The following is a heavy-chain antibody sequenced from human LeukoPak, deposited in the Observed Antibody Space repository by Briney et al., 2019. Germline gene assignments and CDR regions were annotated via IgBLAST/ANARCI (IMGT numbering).Heavy chain of an antibody. Sequence: PGGSLRLSCAASGFTFSSYAMSWVRQAPGKGLEWVSVISGSGGNTYYADSVKGRFTISRDNSKNTLYLQMNSLRAEDTAVYYCARSDFWSGSPLDVWGQGTTVTVSS. CDR1: GFTFSSYA. CDR3: ARSDFWSGSPLDV. J-gene: IGHJ6*02. CDR2: ISGSGGNT. D-gene: IGHD3-3*01. V-gene: IGHV3-23*01.